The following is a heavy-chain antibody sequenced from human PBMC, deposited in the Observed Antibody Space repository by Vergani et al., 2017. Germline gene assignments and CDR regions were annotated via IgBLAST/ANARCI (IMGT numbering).Heavy chain of an antibody. V-gene: IGHV3-21*01. CDR1: GFTFSSYS. J-gene: IGHJ3*02. D-gene: IGHD2-15*01. CDR2: ISSSSSYI. Sequence: EVQLVESGGGLVKPGGSLRLSCAASGFTFSSYSMNWVRQAPGKGLEWVSSISSSSSYIYYAVSVKGRFTISRDNAKNSLYLQMNSLRAEDTAVYYCAREGGCSGGSCYSYAFDIWGQGTMVTVSS. CDR3: AREGGCSGGSCYSYAFDI.